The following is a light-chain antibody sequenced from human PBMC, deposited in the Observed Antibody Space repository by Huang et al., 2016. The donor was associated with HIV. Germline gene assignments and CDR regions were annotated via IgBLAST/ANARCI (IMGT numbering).Light chain of an antibody. CDR3: QQYGSSPRT. CDR2: GAS. J-gene: IGKJ1*01. CDR1: QSVTKNY. V-gene: IGKV3-20*01. Sequence: EIVLTQSPGTLSLSPGERATLSCRASQSVTKNYLAWYRLKPGQPPNLLIYGASSRATGIPDRFGGSGSGTDFTLTISRVEPEDFAVYYCQQYGSSPRTFGQGTKVDI.